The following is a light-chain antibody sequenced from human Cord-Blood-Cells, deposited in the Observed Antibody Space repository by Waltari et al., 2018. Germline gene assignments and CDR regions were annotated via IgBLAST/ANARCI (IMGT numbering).Light chain of an antibody. CDR2: DAS. CDR1: QDISNY. Sequence: DIQMTQSPSSLSASVGDRVIITCQASQDISNYVNWYQQKPGKGPKLLIYDASNLETGVPSRFSGSGSGTDFTFTISSLQPEDIATYYCQQYDNLYTFGQGTKLEIK. J-gene: IGKJ2*01. V-gene: IGKV1-33*01. CDR3: QQYDNLYT.